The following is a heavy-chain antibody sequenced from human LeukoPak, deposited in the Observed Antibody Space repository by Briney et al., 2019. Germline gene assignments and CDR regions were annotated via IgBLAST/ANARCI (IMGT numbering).Heavy chain of an antibody. CDR1: EYTFTSYY. CDR2: INPSGGST. D-gene: IGHD6-19*01. CDR3: ARRIAVAGTLWFDP. V-gene: IGHV1-46*01. Sequence: ASVKVSCKASEYTFTSYYIYWVRQAPGQGLEWMGVINPSGGSTNYAQKFQGRVTMTRDTSTSTVYMELSSLRSEDTAVYYCARRIAVAGTLWFDPWGQGTLVTVSS. J-gene: IGHJ5*02.